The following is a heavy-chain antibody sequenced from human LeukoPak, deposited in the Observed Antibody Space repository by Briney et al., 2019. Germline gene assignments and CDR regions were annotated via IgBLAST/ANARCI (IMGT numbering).Heavy chain of an antibody. CDR2: IIPIFGTA. CDR1: GGTLSSYA. V-gene: IGHV1-69*13. Sequence: SVKVSCKASGGTLSSYAISWVRQAPGQGLEWMGGIIPIFGTANYAHKFQGRVTITADESTSTAYMELSSLRSEDTAVYYCARQNYDFWSGYYTGPQGWFDPWGQGTLVTVSS. CDR3: ARQNYDFWSGYYTGPQGWFDP. J-gene: IGHJ5*02. D-gene: IGHD3-3*01.